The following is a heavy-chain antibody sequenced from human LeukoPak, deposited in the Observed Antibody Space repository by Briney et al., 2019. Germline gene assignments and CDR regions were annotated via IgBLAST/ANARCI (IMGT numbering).Heavy chain of an antibody. CDR1: GGTFSSYA. J-gene: IGHJ6*03. D-gene: IGHD3-22*01. V-gene: IGHV1-69*13. Sequence: ASVKVSCKASGGTFSSYAISWVRQAPGQGLEWMGGIIPIFGTANYAQKFQGRVTITADESTSTAYMELSSLRSEDTAVYYCARASVDSSGYYPSDYYYYMDVWGKGTTVTISS. CDR3: ARASVDSSGYYPSDYYYYMDV. CDR2: IIPIFGTA.